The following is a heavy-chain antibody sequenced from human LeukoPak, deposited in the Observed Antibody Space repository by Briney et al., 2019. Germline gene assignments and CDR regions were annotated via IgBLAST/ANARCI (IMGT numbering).Heavy chain of an antibody. CDR1: GFTFSSYS. CDR2: ISDDSNWI. J-gene: IGHJ3*02. CDR3: AKGPLGTGYSSSWYHAFDI. Sequence: PGRSLRLSCAASGFTFSSYSMSWVRQAPGKGLEWVSSISDDSNWIYNADSVEGRFTISRDNAKNSLYLQMNSLRAEDTAVYYCAKGPLGTGYSSSWYHAFDIWGQGTMVTVSS. D-gene: IGHD6-13*01. V-gene: IGHV3-21*01.